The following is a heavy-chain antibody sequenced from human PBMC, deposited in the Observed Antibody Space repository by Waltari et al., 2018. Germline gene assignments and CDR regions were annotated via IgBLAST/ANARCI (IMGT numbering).Heavy chain of an antibody. CDR2: IYTSGST. CDR3: ARRNYYDSSGYYNY. V-gene: IGHV4-61*02. J-gene: IGHJ4*02. CDR1: GGSISSGSYY. D-gene: IGHD3-22*01. Sequence: QVQLQELGPGLVKPSQTLSLTCTVSGGSISSGSYYWSWIRQPAGKGLEWIGRIYTSGSTNYIPSLKSRVTISVDKAKNQFSLKLSSVTAADTAVYYCARRNYYDSSGYYNYWGQGTLVTVSS.